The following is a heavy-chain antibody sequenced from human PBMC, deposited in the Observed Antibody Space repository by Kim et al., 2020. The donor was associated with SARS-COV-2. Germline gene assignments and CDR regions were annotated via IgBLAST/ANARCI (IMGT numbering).Heavy chain of an antibody. CDR3: VKGHVGATYCSGGSCYLFDY. Sequence: RFSISRDNSKNTLYLQMSSLRAEDTAVYYCVKGHVGATYCSGGSCYLFDYWGQGTLVTVSS. D-gene: IGHD2-15*01. V-gene: IGHV3-64D*06. J-gene: IGHJ4*02.